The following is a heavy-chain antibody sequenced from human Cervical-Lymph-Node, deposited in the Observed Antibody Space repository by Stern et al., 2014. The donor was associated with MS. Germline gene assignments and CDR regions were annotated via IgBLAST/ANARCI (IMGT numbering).Heavy chain of an antibody. CDR3: ARRDYDAFDI. V-gene: IGHV3-11*01. CDR2: ISSSGRTI. CDR1: GFTFSDSY. Sequence: VHLVESGGGLVKPGGSLRLSCAASGFTFSDSYMNWIRQTPGKGLEWISYISSSGRTIYYADSVKGRFSISRDNAKNSLYLQMNSLRAEDTAVYYCARRDYDAFDIWGQGTMVTVSS. D-gene: IGHD4-11*01. J-gene: IGHJ3*02.